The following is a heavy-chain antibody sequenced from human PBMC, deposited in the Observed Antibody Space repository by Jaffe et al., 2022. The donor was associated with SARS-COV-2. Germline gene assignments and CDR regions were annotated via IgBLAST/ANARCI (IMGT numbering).Heavy chain of an antibody. CDR2: IIPILGIA. J-gene: IGHJ4*02. V-gene: IGHV1-69*08. D-gene: IGHD4-17*01. Sequence: QVQLVQSGAEVKKPGSSVKVSCKASGGTFSSYTISWVRQAPGQGLEWMGRIIPILGIANYAQKFQGRVTITADKSTSTAYMELSSLRSEDTAVYYCAREWDYGGNSLRYWGQGTLVTVSS. CDR1: GGTFSSYT. CDR3: AREWDYGGNSLRY.